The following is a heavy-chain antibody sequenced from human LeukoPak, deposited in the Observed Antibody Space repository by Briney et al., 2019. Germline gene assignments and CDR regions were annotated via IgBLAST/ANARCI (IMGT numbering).Heavy chain of an antibody. V-gene: IGHV3-23*01. J-gene: IGHJ4*02. CDR1: GFTFSSYG. CDR3: AKSVVPAAANFDY. CDR2: ISGSGGST. Sequence: GGTPRLSCAASGFTFSSYGMSWVRQAPGKGLEWVSAISGSGGSTYYADSVKGRFTISRDNSKNTLYLQMNSLRAEDTAVYYCAKSVVPAAANFDYWGQGTLVTVSS. D-gene: IGHD2-2*01.